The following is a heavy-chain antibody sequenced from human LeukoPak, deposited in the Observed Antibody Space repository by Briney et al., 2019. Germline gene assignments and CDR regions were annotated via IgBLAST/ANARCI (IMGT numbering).Heavy chain of an antibody. V-gene: IGHV3-30*18. CDR1: GFPFSTYG. CDR3: AKGGGVIGRSYYFDY. J-gene: IGHJ4*02. Sequence: QPGGSLRLSCAASGFPFSTYGMHWVRQAPGKGLEWVAAISNDGNNKFYADSVKGRFTISRDNPKNTMNLQMNSLRAEDTAVYYCAKGGGVIGRSYYFDYWGQGTLVTVSS. D-gene: IGHD2-8*02. CDR2: ISNDGNNK.